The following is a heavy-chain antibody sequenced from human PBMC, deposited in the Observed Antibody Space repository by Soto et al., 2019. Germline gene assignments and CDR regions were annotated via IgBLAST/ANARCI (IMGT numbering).Heavy chain of an antibody. D-gene: IGHD6-19*01. Sequence: PGGSLRLSCVASGFTFSSYVIHWVRQAPGKGLEWVALISTDGTDKHYAGSVKGRFTISRDNSKNTLYLQMNSLRAEDTAVYYCAKDRQQWLVPGDFFDYWGQGTLGTVSS. CDR1: GFTFSSYV. V-gene: IGHV3-30-3*01. CDR2: ISTDGTDK. CDR3: AKDRQQWLVPGDFFDY. J-gene: IGHJ4*02.